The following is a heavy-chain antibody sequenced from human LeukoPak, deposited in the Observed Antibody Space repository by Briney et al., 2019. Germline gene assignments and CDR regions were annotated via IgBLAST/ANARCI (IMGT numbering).Heavy chain of an antibody. J-gene: IGHJ6*02. V-gene: IGHV4-39*07. Sequence: SETLSLTCTVSGGSISSSGHSWGWIRQPPRKGLEWTGTIYYTGRTYYNPSLKSRVTISVDTSKNQFSLKLSSVTAADTAVYYCAGARGESRYFDSLYGMDVWGQGTTVTVSS. D-gene: IGHD3-9*01. CDR2: IYYTGRT. CDR1: GGSISSSGHS. CDR3: AGARGESRYFDSLYGMDV.